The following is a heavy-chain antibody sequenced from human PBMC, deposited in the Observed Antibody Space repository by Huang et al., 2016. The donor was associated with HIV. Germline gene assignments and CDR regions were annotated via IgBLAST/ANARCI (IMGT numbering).Heavy chain of an antibody. CDR2: VNHRGSA. D-gene: IGHD3-10*01. Sequence: QVRLEQWGPNLLKPSDTLSLKFAVYGVSFSDYFWTWIGQSPVKGLAWIGEVNHRGSATHNPSLRSRVSMSVDSSKNQFYLNLTSVTAADTAVYFCARPKMTATPSDSSWSYFDFWGRGTPVTVSS. J-gene: IGHJ4*02. V-gene: IGHV4-34*01. CDR3: ARPKMTATPSDSSWSYFDF. CDR1: GVSFSDYF.